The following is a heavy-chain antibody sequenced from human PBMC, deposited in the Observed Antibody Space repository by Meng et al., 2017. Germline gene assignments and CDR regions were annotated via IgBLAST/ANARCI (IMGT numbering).Heavy chain of an antibody. CDR3: AGGLMVNDY. Sequence: QGTLGGSGGGVVQPGRSLRLYCAASGFTFSRYAMHWVRTAPGKGLEWVAVISYDGSNKYYADSVKGRFTISRDNSKNTLYLKMNSLRAEDTAVYYCAGGLMVNDYWGQGTLVTVSS. CDR2: ISYDGSNK. V-gene: IGHV3-30*01. D-gene: IGHD3-10*01. J-gene: IGHJ4*02. CDR1: GFTFSRYA.